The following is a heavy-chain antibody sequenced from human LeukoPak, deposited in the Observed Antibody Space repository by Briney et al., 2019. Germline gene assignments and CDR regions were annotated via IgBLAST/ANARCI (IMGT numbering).Heavy chain of an antibody. V-gene: IGHV3-23*01. D-gene: IGHD6-13*01. J-gene: IGHJ4*02. CDR1: GFTFSSYA. CDR2: ITGSGSDT. Sequence: GGSLRLSCEASGFTFSSYAMNWVRQVPGKGLEWVSSITGSGSDTYFVDSVKGRFTISRDNAKNTLYLQMNSLRAEDTAVYYCQRDFMTAAGIHWGQGTLVTVSS. CDR3: QRDFMTAAGIH.